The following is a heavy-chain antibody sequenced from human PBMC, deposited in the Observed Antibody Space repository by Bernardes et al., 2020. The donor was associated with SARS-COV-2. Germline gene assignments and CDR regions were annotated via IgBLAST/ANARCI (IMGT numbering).Heavy chain of an antibody. V-gene: IGHV3-23*01. CDR1: GFPFSESFSDSG. J-gene: IGHJ5*01. Sequence: GGSLRLSCAASGFPFSESFSDSGMSWVRQAPGKGLEWVSTISGNAGGTDYAAFVKGRFTISRDTAKNTVYLQMNSLRVEDTAIYYCVKDMTRHCTDGVCFRGRASNWFDSWGQGTLVTVSS. CDR2: ISGNAGGT. CDR3: VKDMTRHCTDGVCFRGRASNWFDS. D-gene: IGHD2-8*01.